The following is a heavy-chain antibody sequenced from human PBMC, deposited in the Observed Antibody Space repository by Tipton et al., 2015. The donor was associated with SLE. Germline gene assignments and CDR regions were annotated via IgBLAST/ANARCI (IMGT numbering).Heavy chain of an antibody. D-gene: IGHD3-10*01. V-gene: IGHV4-61*08. J-gene: IGHJ4*02. CDR1: GGSIRSDDYY. CDR2: IHYSGTT. Sequence: LRLSCTVSGGSIRSDDYYWSWIRQPPGKELEWIGYIHYSGTTDYNPSLRSRVTMSIDTSRNQFSLNLNSVIPADTAMYYCARTEQGTGSYYRLVFEIWGQGTLVTVSS. CDR3: ARTEQGTGSYYRLVFEI.